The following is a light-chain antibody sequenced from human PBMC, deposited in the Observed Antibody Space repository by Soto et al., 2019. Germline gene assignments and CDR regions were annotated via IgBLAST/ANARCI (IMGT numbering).Light chain of an antibody. CDR1: QRLSSGY. CDR2: GDS. Sequence: EIVLTQSPGTLSLSVGERATFSCRASQRLSSGYLAWYQQKPGQAPRLLIYGDSTRATGIPDRFSGSGSGTDFTLTINRLDPEDIAVYYCQQVAFPPLTFGGGTKVEI. J-gene: IGKJ4*01. CDR3: QQVAFPPLT. V-gene: IGKV3-20*01.